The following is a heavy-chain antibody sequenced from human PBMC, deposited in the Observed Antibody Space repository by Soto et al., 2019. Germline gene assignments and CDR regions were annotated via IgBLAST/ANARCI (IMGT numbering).Heavy chain of an antibody. CDR1: GGSFSGYY. CDR3: ARIRVTMVRGVIINYYYYGMDV. V-gene: IGHV4-34*01. Sequence: SETQSLTCAVYGGSFSGYYWSWIRQPPGKGLEWIGEINHSGSTNYNPSLKSRVTISVDTSKNQFSLKLSSVTAADTAVYYCARIRVTMVRGVIINYYYYGMDVWGQGTTVTVSS. J-gene: IGHJ6*02. CDR2: INHSGST. D-gene: IGHD3-10*01.